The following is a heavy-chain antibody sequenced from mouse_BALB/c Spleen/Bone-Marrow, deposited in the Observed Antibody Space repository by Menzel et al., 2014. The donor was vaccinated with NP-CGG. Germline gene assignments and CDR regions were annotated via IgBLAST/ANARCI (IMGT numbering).Heavy chain of an antibody. CDR1: GYTFTSYW. CDR2: INPSTGYT. J-gene: IGHJ3*01. Sequence: QVQLKESGAELAKPGASVKMSCKASGYTFTSYWMHWVKQRPGQGLEWIGYINPSTGYTEYNQKFKDKATLTADKSSSTAYMQLSSLTSEDSAVYYSARRAYGGSYGFAYWGQGTLVTVSA. V-gene: IGHV1-7*01. D-gene: IGHD1-1*01. CDR3: ARRAYGGSYGFAY.